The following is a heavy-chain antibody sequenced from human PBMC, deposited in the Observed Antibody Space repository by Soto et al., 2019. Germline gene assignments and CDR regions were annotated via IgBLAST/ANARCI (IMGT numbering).Heavy chain of an antibody. CDR3: TTDSYSTIIIVRFDY. J-gene: IGHJ4*01. V-gene: IGHV3-15*01. Sequence: PGGSLGLSCAASGVTFCNAGVTGVRKAPGKGLEWVGRIKSKTDGGTTDYAEPVKGRFAISRDDSNNMVYLQMNSLKIEDTAVYYCTTDSYSTIIIVRFDYWGHGTLVTVSS. CDR2: IKSKTDGGTT. D-gene: IGHD3-22*01. CDR1: GVTFCNAG.